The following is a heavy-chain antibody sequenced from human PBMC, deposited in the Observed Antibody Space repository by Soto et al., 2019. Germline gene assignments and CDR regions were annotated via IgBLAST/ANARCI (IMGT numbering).Heavy chain of an antibody. CDR3: ARTEYSSGWYFDY. CDR1: GCTFSSYA. CDR2: IIPIFGTA. V-gene: IGHV1-69*13. D-gene: IGHD6-19*01. J-gene: IGHJ4*02. Sequence: SVKVSCKASGCTFSSYAISWVRQAPGQRLEWMGGIIPIFGTANYAQKFQGRVTITADESTSTAYMELSSLRSEDTAVYYCARTEYSSGWYFDYWGQGTLVTVSS.